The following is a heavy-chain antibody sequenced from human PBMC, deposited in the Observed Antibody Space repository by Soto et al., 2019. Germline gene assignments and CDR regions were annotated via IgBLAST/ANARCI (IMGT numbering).Heavy chain of an antibody. CDR2: INHSGST. V-gene: IGHV4-34*01. D-gene: IGHD3-10*01. CDR3: ASAPAEGDYYGSGSIDAFDI. J-gene: IGHJ3*02. Sequence: SETLSLTCAVYGGSFSGYYWSWIRQPPGKGLEWIGEINHSGSTNYNPSLKSRVTISVDTSKNQFSLKLSSVTAADTAVYYCASAPAEGDYYGSGSIDAFDIWGQGTMVT. CDR1: GGSFSGYY.